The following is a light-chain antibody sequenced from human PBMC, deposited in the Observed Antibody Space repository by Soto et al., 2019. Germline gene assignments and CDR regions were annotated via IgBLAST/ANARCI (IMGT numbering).Light chain of an antibody. CDR2: AAS. V-gene: IGKV1-39*01. CDR3: QQWGSWPLT. CDR1: QTINTN. Sequence: DIQMTQSPSSLSASVGDIVTITCRATQTINTNLNWYQHKPGKAPNLLIYAASTLQSGVPSRFSGSGSGTDFTLTISSLQPEDFAVYYCQQWGSWPLTFGPGTKVDIK. J-gene: IGKJ3*01.